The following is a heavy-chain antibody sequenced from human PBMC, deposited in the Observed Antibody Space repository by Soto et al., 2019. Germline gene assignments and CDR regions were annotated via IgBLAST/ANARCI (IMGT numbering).Heavy chain of an antibody. J-gene: IGHJ6*03. CDR3: ARVKKILPGYPYYMDV. CDR1: GFTVSSNY. Sequence: GGSLRLSCAASGFTVSSNYMSWVRQAPGKGLEWVSVIYSGGSTYYADSVKGRFTISRDNSKNTLYLQMNSLRAEDTAVYYCARVKKILPGYPYYMDVWGKGTTVTVSS. V-gene: IGHV3-66*01. CDR2: IYSGGST. D-gene: IGHD3-9*01.